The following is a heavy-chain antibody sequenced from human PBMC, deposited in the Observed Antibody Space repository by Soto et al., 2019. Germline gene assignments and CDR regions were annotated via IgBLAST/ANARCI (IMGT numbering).Heavy chain of an antibody. Sequence: GGSLRLSCAASGFTFSSYAMSWVRQAPGKGLEWVSAISGSGGSTYYADSVKGRFTISRDNSKNTLYLQMNSLGAEDTAVYYCATSIAAAGMSRQPWYYYYGMDVWGQGTTVTVSS. CDR3: ATSIAAAGMSRQPWYYYYGMDV. D-gene: IGHD6-13*01. CDR1: GFTFSSYA. CDR2: ISGSGGST. V-gene: IGHV3-23*01. J-gene: IGHJ6*02.